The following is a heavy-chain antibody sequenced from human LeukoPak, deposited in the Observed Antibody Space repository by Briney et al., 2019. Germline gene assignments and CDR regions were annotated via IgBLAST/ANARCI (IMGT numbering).Heavy chain of an antibody. J-gene: IGHJ6*03. V-gene: IGHV3-23*01. Sequence: GGSLRLSCAASGFTFSSYGMSWVRQAPGKGLEWVSAISGSGGSTYYADSVKGRFTISRDNSKNTLYLQMNSLRAEDAAVYYCAKGSGWEMSYYYYYMDVWGKGTTVTISS. CDR3: AKGSGWEMSYYYYYMDV. CDR1: GFTFSSYG. D-gene: IGHD1-26*01. CDR2: ISGSGGST.